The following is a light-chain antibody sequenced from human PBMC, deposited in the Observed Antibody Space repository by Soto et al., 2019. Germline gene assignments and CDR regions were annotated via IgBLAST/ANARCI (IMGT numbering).Light chain of an antibody. J-gene: IGKJ2*01. V-gene: IGKV1-5*01. CDR1: QSINSW. CDR2: DAS. Sequence: DIPMTQSPSTLSASVGDRVTITCRASQSINSWLAWYQQKPGKAPKLVIYDASSLKSGVPSRFSGSGSGTEFTLTIRSLQPDDFATYYCQQYDTYWYTFGQGTKLEIK. CDR3: QQYDTYWYT.